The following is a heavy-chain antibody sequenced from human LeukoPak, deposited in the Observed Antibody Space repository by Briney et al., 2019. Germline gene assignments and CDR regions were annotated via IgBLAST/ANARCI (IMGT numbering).Heavy chain of an antibody. CDR2: IYTSGST. CDR3: ARAGGVNMPMDV. D-gene: IGHD3-16*01. J-gene: IGHJ6*03. Sequence: SGTLSLTCTVSGDSISSDYRTWIRQPAGKGLEWIGRIYTSGSTHYNPSLKGRVSISEDRSKNQFSLRLTSVTAADTAVYYCARAGGVNMPMDVWGKGTTVTVSS. CDR1: GDSISSDY. V-gene: IGHV4-4*07.